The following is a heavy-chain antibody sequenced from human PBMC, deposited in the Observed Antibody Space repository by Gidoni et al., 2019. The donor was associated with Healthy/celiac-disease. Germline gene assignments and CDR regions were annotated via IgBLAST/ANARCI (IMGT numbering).Heavy chain of an antibody. D-gene: IGHD4-17*01. J-gene: IGHJ4*02. CDR3: AKSDDGDYPHFDY. V-gene: IGHV3-30*18. Sequence: QVQLVESGGGVVQPGRSLRLSCAASGFTFSSYGMHWVRQAPGKGLDGVAVISYDGSNKYYADSVKGRFTISRDNSKNTLYLQMNSLRAEDTAVYYCAKSDDGDYPHFDYWGQGTLVTVSS. CDR1: GFTFSSYG. CDR2: ISYDGSNK.